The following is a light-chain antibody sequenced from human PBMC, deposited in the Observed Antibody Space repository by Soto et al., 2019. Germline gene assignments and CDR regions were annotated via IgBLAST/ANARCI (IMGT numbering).Light chain of an antibody. Sequence: EIVLTQSPGTLSLSPGERATLSCRASQSVGRSFLAWYQQKPGQAPRLLIFGASTRATGIPDRFSGSGSGTHLTLTITTLQPKDFAVYYCHQHGTTPNTSGQGTRLEIK. CDR2: GAS. CDR3: HQHGTTPNT. CDR1: QSVGRSF. V-gene: IGKV3-20*01. J-gene: IGKJ5*01.